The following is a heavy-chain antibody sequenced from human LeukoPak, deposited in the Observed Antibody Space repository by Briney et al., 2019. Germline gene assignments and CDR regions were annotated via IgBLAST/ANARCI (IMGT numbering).Heavy chain of an antibody. D-gene: IGHD3-10*01. CDR2: IYPGDSDT. Sequence: GESLKISCKGSGYIFTHNWIGWVRQMPGKGLEWMGIIYPGDSDTRYSPSFEGQVTISVDKSISTAYLQWSSLKASDTAMYYCARQTRDGSGSRGYSFDFWGQGTLVTISS. CDR1: GYIFTHNW. V-gene: IGHV5-51*01. CDR3: ARQTRDGSGSRGYSFDF. J-gene: IGHJ4*02.